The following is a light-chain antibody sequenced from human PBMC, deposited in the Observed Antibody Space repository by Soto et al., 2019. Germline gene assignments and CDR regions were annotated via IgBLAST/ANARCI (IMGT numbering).Light chain of an antibody. CDR3: QQFKDWPPLT. Sequence: EIVLTQSPATLSVSPGESATLSCRASRSVSSNLAWYQQKPGQSPRLLIYFASTRATGVPARFSGSGSGTEFNLTISSLQSEDFAVYYCQQFKDWPPLTFGGGTKVEIK. J-gene: IGKJ4*01. CDR2: FAS. V-gene: IGKV3-15*01. CDR1: RSVSSN.